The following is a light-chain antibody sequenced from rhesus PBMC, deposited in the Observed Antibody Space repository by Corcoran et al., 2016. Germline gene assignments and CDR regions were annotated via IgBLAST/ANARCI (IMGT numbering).Light chain of an antibody. V-gene: IGKV3-35*01. CDR2: YAS. J-gene: IGKJ3*01. CDR3: QQYNNWNT. Sequence: EIVMTQSPATLSLSPGERATLSCRASQSVSSKLAWYQQKPGQAPRLLIYYASKRATGNPDRFSGSGSGTEFTLTISSLEPEVVGVYSCQQYNNWNTFGPGTKLDIK. CDR1: QSVSSK.